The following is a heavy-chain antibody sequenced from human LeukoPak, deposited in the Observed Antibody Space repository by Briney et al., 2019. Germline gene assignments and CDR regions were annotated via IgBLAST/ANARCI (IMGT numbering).Heavy chain of an antibody. CDR2: ISYDGSNK. Sequence: PGGSLRLSCAASGFTFSSYAMHWVRQAPGKGLEWVAVISYDGSNKYYADSVKGRFTISRDNSKNTLYLQMNSLRAEDTAVYYCARESYRFGEFYFDYWGQGTLVIVSS. D-gene: IGHD3-10*01. CDR1: GFTFSSYA. V-gene: IGHV3-30*04. CDR3: ARESYRFGEFYFDY. J-gene: IGHJ4*02.